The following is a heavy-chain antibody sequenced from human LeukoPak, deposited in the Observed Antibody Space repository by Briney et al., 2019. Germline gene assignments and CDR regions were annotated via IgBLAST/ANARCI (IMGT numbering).Heavy chain of an antibody. CDR1: GGSVSSGSYY. D-gene: IGHD2-15*01. V-gene: IGHV4-61*01. CDR2: IYYSGST. CDR3: ARGLVPGIVVVVAAQFFDY. J-gene: IGHJ4*02. Sequence: SETLSLTCTVSGGSVSSGSYYWSWIRQPPGKGLGWIGYIYYSGSTNYNPSLKSRVTISVDTSKNQFSLKLSSVTAADTAVYYCARGLVPGIVVVVAAQFFDYWGQGTLVTVSS.